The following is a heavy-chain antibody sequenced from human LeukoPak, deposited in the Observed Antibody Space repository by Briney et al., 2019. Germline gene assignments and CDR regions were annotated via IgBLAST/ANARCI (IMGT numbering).Heavy chain of an antibody. CDR3: ARDPTTVVTVPYYFDR. Sequence: SETPSLPCAVYGGSFTGYFWNWIRQSPGKGLEWIAEINDRGTTNYNPLLKSRVTISVDTSKNQFSLKLTSVTAADTGVYYCARDPTTVVTVPYYFDRCGQGTPVTVSS. D-gene: IGHD4-23*01. J-gene: IGHJ4*02. CDR1: GGSFTGYF. CDR2: INDRGTT. V-gene: IGHV4-34*01.